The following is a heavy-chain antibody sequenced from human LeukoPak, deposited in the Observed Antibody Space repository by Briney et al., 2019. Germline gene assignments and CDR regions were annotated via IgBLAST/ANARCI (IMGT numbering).Heavy chain of an antibody. J-gene: IGHJ3*02. CDR3: ARETAYAFDI. CDR1: GFTFSSYA. CDR2: ISYDGSNK. V-gene: IGHV3-30-3*01. D-gene: IGHD5-18*01. Sequence: GGSLRLSCAASGFTFSSYAVHWVRQAPGKGLEWVAVISYDGSNKYYADSVKGRFTISRDNSKNTLYLQMNSLRAEDTAVYYCARETAYAFDIWGQGTMVTVSS.